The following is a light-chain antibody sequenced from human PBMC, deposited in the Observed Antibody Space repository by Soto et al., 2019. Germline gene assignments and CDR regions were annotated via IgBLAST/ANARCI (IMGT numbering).Light chain of an antibody. V-gene: IGLV2-11*01. J-gene: IGLJ1*01. CDR2: DVS. CDR1: SSDVGGYNY. CDR3: CSYAGSYTYV. Sequence: QVVLTQPRSVSGSPGQSVTISCTGTSSDVGGYNYVSWYQQHPGKAPKLMIYDVSKRPSGVPDRFSGSKSGNTASLTISGLQAEDEADYYCCSYAGSYTYVFGTGTKVTV.